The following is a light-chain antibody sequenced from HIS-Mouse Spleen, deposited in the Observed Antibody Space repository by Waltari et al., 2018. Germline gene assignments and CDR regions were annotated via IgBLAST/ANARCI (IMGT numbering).Light chain of an antibody. CDR2: AAS. CDR3: QQSYSTLWT. CDR1: QRISSY. J-gene: IGKJ1*01. V-gene: IGKV1-39*01. Sequence: DIQMTQPPSSLFASVGDRVTITCRASQRISSYLNWYQQKPGKAPKLLIYAASSLQSRVPSRFSGSGSGTDFTLTISSLQPEDVATYYCQQSYSTLWTFGQGTKVEIK.